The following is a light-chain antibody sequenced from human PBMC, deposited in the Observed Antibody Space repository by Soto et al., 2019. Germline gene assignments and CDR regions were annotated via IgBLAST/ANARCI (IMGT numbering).Light chain of an antibody. CDR2: GAS. V-gene: IGKV3-15*01. J-gene: IGKJ2*01. CDR3: QQYKNWPPYT. Sequence: EIVMTQSPATLSVSPGERATLSCRASQSVSSNLAWDQQKPGQAPRLLIYGASTRATGIPARFSGSGSGTDFTLTISSLQSEDLAVYYCQQYKNWPPYTFGQGTKLDIK. CDR1: QSVSSN.